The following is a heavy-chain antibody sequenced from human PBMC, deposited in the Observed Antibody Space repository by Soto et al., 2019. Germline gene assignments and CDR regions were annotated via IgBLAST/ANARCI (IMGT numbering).Heavy chain of an antibody. J-gene: IGHJ4*02. CDR1: GGTLNNYA. CDR3: AAGGSWARLDN. V-gene: IGHV1-69*13. CDR2: IITAFGPG. Sequence: ASVKVSCKASGGTLNNYAISWVRRAPGQGLEWMGGIITAFGPGVYAQKFQGRVTITADESTKTAYTDLNSLTSEDTAVYYCAAGGSWARLDNWGQGTLVTVSS. D-gene: IGHD6-13*01.